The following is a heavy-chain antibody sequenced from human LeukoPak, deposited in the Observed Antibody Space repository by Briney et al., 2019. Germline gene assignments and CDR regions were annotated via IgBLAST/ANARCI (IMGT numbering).Heavy chain of an antibody. CDR2: ISNVGSST. CDR1: GLTFSSSW. CDR3: ARDYLGWLDP. J-gene: IGHJ5*02. Sequence: PGGSLRPSCAASGLTFSSSWMHWVRQAPGKGLVWVSRISNVGSSTNYADSVKGRFTISRDNAKNTLYLQMNSLRAEDTAVYYCARDYLGWLDPWGQGTLVTVSS. V-gene: IGHV3-74*01.